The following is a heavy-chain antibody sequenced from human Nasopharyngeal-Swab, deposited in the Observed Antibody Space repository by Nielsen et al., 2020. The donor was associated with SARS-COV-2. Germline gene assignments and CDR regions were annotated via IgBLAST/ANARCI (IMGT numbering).Heavy chain of an antibody. D-gene: IGHD3-22*01. CDR3: ARHNYYDSSGYFDY. CDR2: IYYSGST. J-gene: IGHJ4*02. V-gene: IGHV4-59*08. Sequence: SETLSLTCTVSGGSISSYYWSWIRQPPGKGLEWIGYIYYSGSTNYNPSLKSRVTISVDTSKTQFSLKLSSVTAADTAVYYCARHNYYDSSGYFDYWGQGTLVTVSS. CDR1: GGSISSYY.